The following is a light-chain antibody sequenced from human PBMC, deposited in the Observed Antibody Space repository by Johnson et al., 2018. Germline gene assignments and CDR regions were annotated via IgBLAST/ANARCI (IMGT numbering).Light chain of an antibody. CDR2: ENN. Sequence: QSVLTQPPSVSAAPGQKVTISCSGSSSNIGNNYVSWYQQLPGTAPKLLIYENNKRPSGIPDRFSGSKSGTSATLGITGLQTGDEADYYCGTWDSSLSAGNGFGPGTEVPVL. CDR1: SSNIGNNY. J-gene: IGLJ1*01. CDR3: GTWDSSLSAGNG. V-gene: IGLV1-51*02.